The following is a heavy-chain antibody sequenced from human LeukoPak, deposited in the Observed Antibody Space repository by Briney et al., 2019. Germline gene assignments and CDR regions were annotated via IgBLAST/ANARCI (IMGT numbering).Heavy chain of an antibody. J-gene: IGHJ4*02. CDR1: GFTFGDYA. Sequence: GGSLRLSCTASGFTFGDYAMSWVRQAPGKGLEWISFIRNKAYGETTEYAASVKGRFTISRDDSKSIAYLQMNSLKTEDTAVYYCTRDPASRDIAAGFVIDYWGQGTLVIVSS. CDR3: TRDPASRDIAAGFVIDY. V-gene: IGHV3-49*04. CDR2: IRNKAYGETT. D-gene: IGHD6-13*01.